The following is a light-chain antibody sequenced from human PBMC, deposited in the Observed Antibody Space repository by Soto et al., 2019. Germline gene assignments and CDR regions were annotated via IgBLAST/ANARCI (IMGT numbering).Light chain of an antibody. Sequence: EVVMTQSPATLSVSPGERATLSCRASQSVSNNYLAWYQQKPGQAPRLLIYDASNRATGIPARFSGSGSGTDFTLTISSLEPEDFAVYYCQQRSNWPKWTFGQGTKVDIK. CDR3: QQRSNWPKWT. J-gene: IGKJ1*01. CDR1: QSVSNNY. V-gene: IGKV3-11*01. CDR2: DAS.